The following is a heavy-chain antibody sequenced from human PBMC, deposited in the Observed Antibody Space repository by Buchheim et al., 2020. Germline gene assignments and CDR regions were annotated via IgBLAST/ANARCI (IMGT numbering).Heavy chain of an antibody. J-gene: IGHJ4*02. D-gene: IGHD2-21*02. V-gene: IGHV3-11*01. Sequence: QGQLVESGGGLVKPGGSLRLSCAASGFTFSNIFMGWVRQAPGKGLELFSYIDDGTTIIYYGDSVKGRFTISVDNAKTSGYLQMDSLRVEDTATYYCVRIGDSSIDYWGQGTL. CDR3: VRIGDSSIDY. CDR1: GFTFSNIF. CDR2: IDDGTTII.